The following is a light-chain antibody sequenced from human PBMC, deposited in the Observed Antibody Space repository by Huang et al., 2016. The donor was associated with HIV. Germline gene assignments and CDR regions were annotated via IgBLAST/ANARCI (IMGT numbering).Light chain of an antibody. V-gene: IGKV1-39*01. CDR2: AAS. J-gene: IGKJ4*01. CDR3: QQTFNAPLT. Sequence: DIQMTQSPSSLSASVGDRVTITCRASLSVATYLNWYQQKPGKAPRLLIYAASTLQSGVPSRFSGSGSGTDFTLTITSLQPEDFVSDYCQQTFNAPLTFGGGTKVEIK. CDR1: LSVATY.